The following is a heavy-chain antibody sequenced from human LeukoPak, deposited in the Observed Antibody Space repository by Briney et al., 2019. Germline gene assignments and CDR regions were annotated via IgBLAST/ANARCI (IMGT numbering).Heavy chain of an antibody. CDR2: INHSGST. CDR3: ATNPGGYCSSTNCYGEAP. J-gene: IGHJ5*02. V-gene: IGHV4-34*01. CDR1: GGSFSGYY. Sequence: SETLSLTCAVYGGSFSGYYWSWIRQPPGKGLEWIGEINHSGSTNYNPSLKSRVTISVDTSKIQSSLKMTSVTAADTAVYYCATNPGGYCSSTNCYGEAPWGQGTLVTVSS. D-gene: IGHD2-2*01.